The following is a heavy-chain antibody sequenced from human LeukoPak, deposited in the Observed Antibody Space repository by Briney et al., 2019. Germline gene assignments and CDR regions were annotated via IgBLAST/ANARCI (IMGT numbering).Heavy chain of an antibody. V-gene: IGHV1-46*01. CDR2: INPSGDST. D-gene: IGHD2-21*02. CDR3: ASVLYCGADCYSGRYFFDY. CDR1: GYIFTSYD. Sequence: GASVKVSCKASGYIFTSYDMHWVRQAPGQGLEWMGIINPSGDSTSYAQKFQGRVTMTRDTSTSTVYMELSSLRSEDTAVYYCASVLYCGADCYSGRYFFDYWGQGTLVTVSS. J-gene: IGHJ4*02.